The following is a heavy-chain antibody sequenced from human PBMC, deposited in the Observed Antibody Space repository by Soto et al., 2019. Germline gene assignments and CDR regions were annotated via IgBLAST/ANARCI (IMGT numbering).Heavy chain of an antibody. CDR2: IIPIFGTA. Sequence: SVKVSCKASGGTFSSYAISWVRQAPGQGLEWMGGIIPIFGTANYAQKFQGRVTITADESTSTAYMELSSLRSEDTAVYYCARDVPSWAPYYYGSGTQTRYGMDVWGQGPTVTVSS. J-gene: IGHJ6*02. V-gene: IGHV1-69*13. CDR1: GGTFSSYA. D-gene: IGHD3-10*01. CDR3: ARDVPSWAPYYYGSGTQTRYGMDV.